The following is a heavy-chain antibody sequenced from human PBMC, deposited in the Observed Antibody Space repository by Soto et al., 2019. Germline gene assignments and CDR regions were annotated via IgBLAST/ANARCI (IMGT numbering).Heavy chain of an antibody. CDR2: IYYSGST. CDR1: GRPISTSSYN. Sequence: SETLSLTFTISGRPISTSSYNRRWIRQPPGKGLEWIGSIYYSGSTYYNPSLKSRVTISVDTSKNQFSLKLSSVTAADTAVYYCARRGYSYGGDAFDIWGQGTMVT. D-gene: IGHD5-18*01. J-gene: IGHJ3*02. V-gene: IGHV4-39*01. CDR3: ARRGYSYGGDAFDI.